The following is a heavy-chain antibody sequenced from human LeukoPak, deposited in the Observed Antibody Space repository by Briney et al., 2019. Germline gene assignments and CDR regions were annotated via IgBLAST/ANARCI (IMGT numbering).Heavy chain of an antibody. D-gene: IGHD6-13*01. J-gene: IGHJ6*03. V-gene: IGHV3-7*01. CDR2: IKQDGSEK. Sequence: PGGSLRLSCAASGFTFSSYWTSWVRQAPGKGLEWVANIKQDGSEKYYVDSVKGRFTISRDNAKNSLYLQMNSLRAEDTAVYYCARAIGTGYSSSWYVLSGYYYYYMDVWGKGTTVTISS. CDR1: GFTFSSYW. CDR3: ARAIGTGYSSSWYVLSGYYYYYMDV.